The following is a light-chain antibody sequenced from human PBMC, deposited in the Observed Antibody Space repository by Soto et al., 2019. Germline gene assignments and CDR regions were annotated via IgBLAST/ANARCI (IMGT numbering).Light chain of an antibody. J-gene: IGKJ5*01. CDR2: DAS. CDR3: QQRSNWPGT. CDR1: QSVSSY. V-gene: IGKV3-11*01. Sequence: EIVLTQSPATLSLSPGDRATLSCRASQSVSSYLAWYRQKPGQAPRLLIYDASNRATGIPARFSGSGSGTDFTLTISSLEPEDFAVYYCQQRSNWPGTFGQGTRLEIK.